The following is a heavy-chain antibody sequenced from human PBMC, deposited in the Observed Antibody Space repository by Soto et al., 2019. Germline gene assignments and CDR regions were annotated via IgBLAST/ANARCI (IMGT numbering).Heavy chain of an antibody. CDR1: GYTLTNYW. CDR3: ARHTETGWSYPLGY. Sequence: PGESLKISCKGAGYTLTNYWIGRVRQIPGKGLEWMGIISPRNSDTRYSPSLQGQVTISADKSINSAYLQWSSLEASDTAMYYCARHTETGWSYPLGYWGQGTLVTVSS. D-gene: IGHD6-19*01. V-gene: IGHV5-51*01. CDR2: ISPRNSDT. J-gene: IGHJ4*02.